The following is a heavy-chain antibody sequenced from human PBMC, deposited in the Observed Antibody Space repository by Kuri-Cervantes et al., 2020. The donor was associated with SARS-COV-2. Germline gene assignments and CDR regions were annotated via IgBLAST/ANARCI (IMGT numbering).Heavy chain of an antibody. Sequence: GGSLRLSCAASGFTFSSYAMHWVRQAPGKGLEWVAVISYDGSNKYYADPVKGRFTISRDNSKNTLYLQMNSLRAEDTAVYYCARGGGGYHQTYFDYWGQGTLVTVSS. V-gene: IGHV3-30-3*01. J-gene: IGHJ4*02. D-gene: IGHD3-22*01. CDR3: ARGGGGYHQTYFDY. CDR1: GFTFSSYA. CDR2: ISYDGSNK.